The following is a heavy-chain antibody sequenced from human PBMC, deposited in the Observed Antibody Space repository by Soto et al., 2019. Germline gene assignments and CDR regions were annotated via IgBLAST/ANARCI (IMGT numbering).Heavy chain of an antibody. V-gene: IGHV3-30-3*01. CDR3: ARDRGRFLEWFADAFDI. CDR2: ISYDGSNK. CDR1: GFTFSSYA. J-gene: IGHJ3*02. D-gene: IGHD3-3*01. Sequence: GSLRLSCAASGFTFSSYAMHWVRQAPGKGLEWVAVISYDGSNKYYADSVKGRFTISRDNSKNTLYLQMNSLRAEDTAVYYCARDRGRFLEWFADAFDIWGQGTMVTVSS.